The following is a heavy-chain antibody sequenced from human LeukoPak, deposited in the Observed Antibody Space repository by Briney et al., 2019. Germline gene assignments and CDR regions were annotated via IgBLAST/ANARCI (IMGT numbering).Heavy chain of an antibody. Sequence: PSETLSLTCTVSGGSISSGSYYWSWIRQPAGKGLEWIGRIYTSGSTNYNPSLKSRITISVDTSKNQFSLKLSSVTAADTAVYYCARDDGRVDVWSKGTTVTVSS. CDR3: ARDDGRVDV. J-gene: IGHJ6*04. CDR2: IYTSGST. V-gene: IGHV4-61*02. CDR1: GGSISSGSYY.